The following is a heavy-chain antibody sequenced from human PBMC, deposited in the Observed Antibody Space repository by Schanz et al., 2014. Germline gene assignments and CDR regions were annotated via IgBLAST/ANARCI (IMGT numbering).Heavy chain of an antibody. CDR3: AKTPREYCNYDNCPNWFDS. CDR1: GFTFSAYA. Sequence: EVHLVESGGGLVQPGGSLRLSCAASGFTFSAYAMTWVRQIPGKGLEWVSAISASGGTTYYADSVKGRFTISRDNSKNTLYLQMNSLRAEDTAVYYCAKTPREYCNYDNCPNWFDSWGQGTLVTASS. V-gene: IGHV3-23*04. J-gene: IGHJ5*01. CDR2: ISASGGTT. D-gene: IGHD2-15*01.